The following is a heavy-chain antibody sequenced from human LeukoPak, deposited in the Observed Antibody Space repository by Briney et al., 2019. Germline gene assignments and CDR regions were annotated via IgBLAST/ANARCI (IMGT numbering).Heavy chain of an antibody. CDR2: IDTSGNT. CDR1: GGSISSYH. D-gene: IGHD3-22*01. V-gene: IGHV4-4*07. CDR3: ARDRFDDSNGYYYHSYYYMNV. J-gene: IGHJ6*03. Sequence: SETLSLTCTVSGGSISSYHWSWIRQPAGKGLEWIGRIDTSGNTNYKPSLKSRVTMSVDTSKKQFSLKLSSVTAADTAVYYCARDRFDDSNGYYYHSYYYMNVWGKGTTVTVSS.